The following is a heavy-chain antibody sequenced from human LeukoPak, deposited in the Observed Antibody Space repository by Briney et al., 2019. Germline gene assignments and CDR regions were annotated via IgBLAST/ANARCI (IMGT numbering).Heavy chain of an antibody. J-gene: IGHJ6*02. CDR3: ARSSYYYGMDV. V-gene: IGHV4-30-2*01. Sequence: SETLSLTCAVSGGSISSGGYSWSWIRQPPGKGLEWIGYIYHSGSTYYNPSLKSRVTISVDRSKNQFSLKLSSLTAADTAVYYCARSSYYYGMDVWGQGTTVTVSS. CDR2: IYHSGST. CDR1: GGSISSGGYS.